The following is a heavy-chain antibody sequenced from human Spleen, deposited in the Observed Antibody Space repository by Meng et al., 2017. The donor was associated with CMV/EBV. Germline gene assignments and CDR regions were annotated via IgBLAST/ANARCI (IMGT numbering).Heavy chain of an antibody. CDR2: MKSYSDGGTT. CDR3: ARGPKAHSGGYSPQVVGYYYGMDD. V-gene: IGHV3-15*01. Sequence: WVRQPPGKGLEWVGRMKSYSDGGTTDYAAPVKGRFIISRDDSKNTLILQMNSLKSEDTAVYYCARGPKAHSGGYSPQVVGYYYGMDDWGQGTTVTVSS. D-gene: IGHD1-26*01. J-gene: IGHJ6*02.